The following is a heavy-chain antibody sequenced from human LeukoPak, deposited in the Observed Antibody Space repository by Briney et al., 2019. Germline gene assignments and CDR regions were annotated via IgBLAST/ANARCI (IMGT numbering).Heavy chain of an antibody. CDR3: ARAIGIGSAKYGMDV. D-gene: IGHD1-26*01. CDR1: GFTFSNYW. J-gene: IGHJ6*02. CDR2: IGHGRSEK. V-gene: IGHV3-7*01. Sequence: AGGSPRLSCVASGFTFSNYWMSWVRVRQAPGEGPEWVAHIGHGRSEKDDRDSGRGRFSISREDTKSSLYLQMNTLYVEHTAVYYCARAIGIGSAKYGMDVWGQGPTVPV.